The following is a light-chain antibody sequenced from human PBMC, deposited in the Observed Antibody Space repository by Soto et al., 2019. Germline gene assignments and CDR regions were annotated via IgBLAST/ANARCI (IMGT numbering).Light chain of an antibody. CDR1: SSAIGAYNF. J-gene: IGLJ2*01. V-gene: IGLV2-14*03. CDR2: DVN. CDR3: TSWTTSTTMI. Sequence: QSVLTQPASVSGSPGQSLTISCTGTSSAIGAYNFVSWYQQHPGKAPKLMLYDVNIRPSGVSNRFSGSKSGNTASLTISGLQAEDEADYYCTSWTTSTTMIFGGGTKVTVL.